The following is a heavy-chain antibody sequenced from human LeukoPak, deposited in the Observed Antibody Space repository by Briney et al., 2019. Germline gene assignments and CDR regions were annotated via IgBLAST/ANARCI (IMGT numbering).Heavy chain of an antibody. CDR3: AREYYYGSGSYDAFDI. J-gene: IGHJ3*02. D-gene: IGHD3-10*01. Sequence: PSETLSLTCTASGGSISSYYWSWIRQPAGKGLEWIGRIYTSGSTNYNPSLKSRVTMSVDTSKNQFSLKLSSVTAADTAVYYCAREYYYGSGSYDAFDIWGQGTMVTVSS. CDR2: IYTSGST. CDR1: GGSISSYY. V-gene: IGHV4-4*07.